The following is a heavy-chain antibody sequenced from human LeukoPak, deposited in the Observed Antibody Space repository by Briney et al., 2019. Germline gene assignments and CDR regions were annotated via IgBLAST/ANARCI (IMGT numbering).Heavy chain of an antibody. CDR3: TRGSIAYYYMDV. CDR2: IYTSGST. Sequence: PSETLSLTCTVSGGSISSYYWSWIRQPAGKGLEGIGRIYTSGSTNYNPSLKSRVTISVDTSKNQFSLKLSSVTAADTAVYYCTRGSIAYYYMDVWGKGTTVTISS. CDR1: GGSISSYY. D-gene: IGHD3-22*01. J-gene: IGHJ6*03. V-gene: IGHV4-4*07.